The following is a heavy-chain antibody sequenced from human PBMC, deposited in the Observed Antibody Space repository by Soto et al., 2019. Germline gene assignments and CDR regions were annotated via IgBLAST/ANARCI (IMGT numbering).Heavy chain of an antibody. Sequence: QVQLVQSGAEVKKPGSSVKVSCKASGDTFTIFAISWVRQAPGQGLEWMGGIIPTIGTTNYAQRFQGRITITGDESTGTAYMELSSLKSEDTAVYYCARDQGSGYDPGDYWGQGTLVTVSS. D-gene: IGHD5-12*01. CDR3: ARDQGSGYDPGDY. J-gene: IGHJ4*02. CDR2: IIPTIGTT. CDR1: GDTFTIFA. V-gene: IGHV1-69*12.